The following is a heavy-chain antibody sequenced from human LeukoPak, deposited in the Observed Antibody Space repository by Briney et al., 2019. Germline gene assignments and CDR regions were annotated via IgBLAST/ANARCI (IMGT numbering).Heavy chain of an antibody. CDR1: GYTFTGYY. Sequence: ASVKVSCKASGYTFTGYYMHWVRQAPGQGLEWMGWINPNSGGTNYAQKFQGRVTMTRDTSISTAYMELSRLRSDDTAVYYCARDRSYYDSSGYPGVYDYWGQGTLVAVSS. CDR2: INPNSGGT. V-gene: IGHV1-2*02. J-gene: IGHJ4*02. D-gene: IGHD3-22*01. CDR3: ARDRSYYDSSGYPGVYDY.